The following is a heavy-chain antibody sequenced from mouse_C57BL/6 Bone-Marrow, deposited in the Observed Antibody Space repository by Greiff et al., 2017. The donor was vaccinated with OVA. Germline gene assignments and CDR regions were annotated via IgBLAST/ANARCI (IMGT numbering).Heavy chain of an antibody. V-gene: IGHV6-6*01. D-gene: IGHD2-2*01. J-gene: IGHJ4*01. Sequence: EVKVEESGGGLVQPGGSMKLSCAASGFTFSDAWMDWVRQSPEKGLEWVAEIRNNANNHATYYAESVKGRFTISRDDSKSSVYLQMNSLRAADTGTYDYTHDGYDGGGYYYAMDYWGQGTSVTVSS. CDR3: THDGYDGGGYYYAMDY. CDR1: GFTFSDAW. CDR2: IRNNANNHAT.